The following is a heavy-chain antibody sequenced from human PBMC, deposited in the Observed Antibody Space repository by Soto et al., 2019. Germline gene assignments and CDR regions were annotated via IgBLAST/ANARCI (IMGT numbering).Heavy chain of an antibody. CDR3: ARWPQLEPRFDY. CDR1: GDSISSGGYY. V-gene: IGHV4-31*03. CDR2: IYYSGST. J-gene: IGHJ4*02. D-gene: IGHD1-1*01. Sequence: QVQLQESGPGLVKPSQTLSLTCTVSGDSISSGGYYWNWIRQHPGKGLEWIGNIYYSGSTYYNPPLKSRVTISVDTSKNQFSLKLSSVTAADTAVYYCARWPQLEPRFDYWGQGTLVTVSS.